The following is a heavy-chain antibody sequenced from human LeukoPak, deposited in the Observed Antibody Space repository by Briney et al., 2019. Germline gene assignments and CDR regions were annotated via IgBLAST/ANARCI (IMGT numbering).Heavy chain of an antibody. V-gene: IGHV3-73*01. CDR1: GFTFSSYG. D-gene: IGHD1-1*01. CDR2: IRSKANSYAT. J-gene: IGHJ4*02. CDR3: YKTRDY. Sequence: GRSLRLSCAASGFTFSSYGVFWVRQAPGKGMEWVGRIRSKANSYATAYAASVKGRFTISRDDSKNTAYLQMNSLKTEDTAVYYCYKTRDYWGQGTLVTVSS.